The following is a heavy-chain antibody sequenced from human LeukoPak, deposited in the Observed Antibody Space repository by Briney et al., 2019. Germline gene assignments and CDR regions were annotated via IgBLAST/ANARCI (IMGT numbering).Heavy chain of an antibody. D-gene: IGHD3-16*01. CDR1: GFTFSSSW. Sequence: GGSLRLSCAASGFTFSSSWMHWVRQAPGKGLVWVSRITRDGSSTTYADSVKGRFTTSRDNAKNTLYLQLDSLRDDDTAVYYCARDPGYESWSPFWGGMDVWGNGTTVTVSS. CDR2: ITRDGSST. V-gene: IGHV3-74*01. CDR3: ARDPGYESWSPFWGGMDV. J-gene: IGHJ6*04.